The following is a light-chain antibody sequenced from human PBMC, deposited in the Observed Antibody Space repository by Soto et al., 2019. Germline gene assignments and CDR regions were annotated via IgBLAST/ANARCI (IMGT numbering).Light chain of an antibody. V-gene: IGKV3-20*01. Sequence: EIVLTQSPGTLSLSPGERATISCRASQSVSNSYLAWYQQKPGQAPRLLIYGASSRATGIPDRFSGSGSGTDFALTISRLEPEDFAVYHCQHYGGSPWTFGQGTKVEIK. CDR1: QSVSNSY. CDR3: QHYGGSPWT. J-gene: IGKJ1*01. CDR2: GAS.